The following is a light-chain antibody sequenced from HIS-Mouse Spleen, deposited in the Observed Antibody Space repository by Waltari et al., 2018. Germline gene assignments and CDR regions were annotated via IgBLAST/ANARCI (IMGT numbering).Light chain of an antibody. CDR2: DAS. CDR1: QSVSSY. CDR3: QQRSNWPRWT. Sequence: EIVLTQSPATLSSSPGERATLSCRASQSVSSYLAWYQQKPGQAPRLLIYDASNRATGIPARFSGSGSGTDFTLTISSLEPEDFAVYYCQQRSNWPRWTFGQGTKVEIK. V-gene: IGKV3-11*01. J-gene: IGKJ1*01.